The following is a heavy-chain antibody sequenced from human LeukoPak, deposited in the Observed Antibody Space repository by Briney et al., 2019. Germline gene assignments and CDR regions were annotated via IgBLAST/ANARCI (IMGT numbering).Heavy chain of an antibody. CDR2: ISYDGSNK. V-gene: IGHV3-30*18. D-gene: IGHD1-26*01. J-gene: IGHJ4*02. CDR3: AKSVPAELRS. Sequence: GGSLRLSCAASGFTFSSYGMHWVRQAPGKGLEWVAVISYDGSNKYYADSVKGRFTISRDNSKNTLYLQMNSLRAEDTAVYYCAKSVPAELRSWGQGTLVTVSS. CDR1: GFTFSSYG.